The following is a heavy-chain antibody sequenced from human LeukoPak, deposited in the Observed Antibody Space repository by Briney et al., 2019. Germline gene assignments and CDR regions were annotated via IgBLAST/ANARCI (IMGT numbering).Heavy chain of an antibody. CDR1: GGSISSGGYY. D-gene: IGHD5-18*01. Sequence: SETLSLTCAVSGGSISSGGYYWSWIRQPPGKGLEWIGYIYHNGNTYYSPSLKSRVTISVDRSKNQLSLKLSSVTAADTAMYYCASGGYSYVFDYWGQGTLVTVSS. CDR2: IYHNGNT. J-gene: IGHJ4*02. V-gene: IGHV4-30-2*01. CDR3: ASGGYSYVFDY.